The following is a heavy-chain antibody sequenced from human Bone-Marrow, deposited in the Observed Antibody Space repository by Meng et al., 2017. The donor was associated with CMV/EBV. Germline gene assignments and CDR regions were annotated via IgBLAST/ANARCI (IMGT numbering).Heavy chain of an antibody. CDR1: GGSISSGGYY. J-gene: IGHJ4*02. Sequence: LRLSCTVSGGSISSGGYYWSWLRHHPGNGLEWIGYIYYSGSTYYNPSLKSRVTISVDTAKNKFSLKLSSVTAADTAGYYCARDQTTGTFAYWGQGTLVTVDS. CDR2: IYYSGST. D-gene: IGHD4-17*01. CDR3: ARDQTTGTFAY. V-gene: IGHV4-31*03.